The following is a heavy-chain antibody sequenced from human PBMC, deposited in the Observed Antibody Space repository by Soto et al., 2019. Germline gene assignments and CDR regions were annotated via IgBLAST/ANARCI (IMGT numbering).Heavy chain of an antibody. V-gene: IGHV3-23*01. Sequence: EVHLLESGGGLVQPGGSQRLSCAASGYTISSYTLNWVRRAPGKGLEWVSTSSDRRTGNTHYSDSVRGRFTLSRDYSRNILFLQMDSLRADDTALYYCTTWLTAHFDYWGRGTQVTVSS. D-gene: IGHD2-21*02. CDR1: GYTISSYT. J-gene: IGHJ4*02. CDR3: TTWLTAHFDY. CDR2: SSDRRTGNT.